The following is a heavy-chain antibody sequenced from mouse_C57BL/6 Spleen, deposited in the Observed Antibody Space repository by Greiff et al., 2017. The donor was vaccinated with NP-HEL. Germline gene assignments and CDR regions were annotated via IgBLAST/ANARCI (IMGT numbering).Heavy chain of an antibody. D-gene: IGHD1-1*01. CDR3: ASEVSSPYAMDY. CDR2: IDPSDSYT. CDR1: GYTFTSYW. V-gene: IGHV1-50*01. J-gene: IGHJ4*01. Sequence: QVQLQQPGAELVKPGASVKLSCKASGYTFTSYWMQWVKQRPGQGLEWIGEIDPSDSYTNYNQRFKGKATLTVDTSSSTAYMQLSSLTSEDSAVYYCASEVSSPYAMDYWGQGTSVTVSS.